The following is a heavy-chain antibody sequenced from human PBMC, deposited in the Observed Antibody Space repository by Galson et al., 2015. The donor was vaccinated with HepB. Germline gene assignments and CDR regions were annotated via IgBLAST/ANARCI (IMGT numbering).Heavy chain of an antibody. CDR2: IYHSGST. CDR3: ASVEMATITFDY. V-gene: IGHV4-38-2*02. J-gene: IGHJ4*02. CDR1: GYSISSGYY. Sequence: SEPLSLTCTVSGYSISSGYYWGWIRQPPGKGLEWIGSIYHSGSTYYNPSLKSRVTISVDTSKNQFSLKLSSVTAADTAVYYCASVEMATITFDYWGQGTLVTVSS. D-gene: IGHD5-24*01.